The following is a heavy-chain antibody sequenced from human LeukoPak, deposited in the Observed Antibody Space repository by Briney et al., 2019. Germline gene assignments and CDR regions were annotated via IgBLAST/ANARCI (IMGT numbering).Heavy chain of an antibody. D-gene: IGHD6-6*01. J-gene: IGHJ4*02. CDR1: GGSISSYY. CDR3: ARGTHTPYSSSAGGDYYFDY. V-gene: IGHV4-4*07. CDR2: IYNSGST. Sequence: SETLSLTCTVSGGSISSYYWSWIRQPAAKGLEWIGRIYNSGSTNYNPSLKSRVTMSVDTSKNQFSLKLSSVTAADTAVYSCARGTHTPYSSSAGGDYYFDYWGQGTLVTVSS.